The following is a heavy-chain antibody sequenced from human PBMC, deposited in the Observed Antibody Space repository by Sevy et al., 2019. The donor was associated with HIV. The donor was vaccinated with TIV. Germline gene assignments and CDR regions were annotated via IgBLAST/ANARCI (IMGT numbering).Heavy chain of an antibody. CDR3: ARSKTTTVTFDY. J-gene: IGHJ4*02. V-gene: IGHV4-31*03. CDR1: GGSISTGDYY. CDR2: IFYSGST. D-gene: IGHD4-4*01. Sequence: SETLSLTCTVSGGSISTGDYYWSWIRQHPGKGLEWVGYIFYSGSTYSNPSLKSRLTISVDTSKNQFSLKPSSVTAADTAMYYCARSKTTTVTFDYWGQGTLVTVSS.